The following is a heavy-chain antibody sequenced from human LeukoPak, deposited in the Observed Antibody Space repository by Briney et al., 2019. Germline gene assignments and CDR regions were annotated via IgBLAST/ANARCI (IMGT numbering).Heavy chain of an antibody. CDR1: GGSISSYY. CDR2: IYYSGST. CDR3: ASLWFGDKGWFDP. J-gene: IGHJ5*02. Sequence: SETLSLTCTVSGGSISSYYWSWIRQPPGKGLEWIGYIYYSGSTNYNPSLKSRVTISVDTSKNQFSLKLSSVTAADTAVYYCASLWFGDKGWFDPWGQGTLVTVSS. V-gene: IGHV4-59*01. D-gene: IGHD3-10*01.